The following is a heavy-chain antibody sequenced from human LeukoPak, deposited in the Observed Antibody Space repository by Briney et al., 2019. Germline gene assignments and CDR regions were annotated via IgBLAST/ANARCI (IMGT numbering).Heavy chain of an antibody. Sequence: ASVKASCKASGYTFNNYFISWVRQAPGRGLEWVGWISPHSHTTHYAEKVQGRVTMTTDTSTTTVYMELRRLRSDDTAVYFCARGQSMYYWGQGTPVTVSS. D-gene: IGHD2-8*01. CDR3: ARGQSMYY. J-gene: IGHJ4*02. CDR2: ISPHSHTT. CDR1: GYTFNNYF. V-gene: IGHV1-18*01.